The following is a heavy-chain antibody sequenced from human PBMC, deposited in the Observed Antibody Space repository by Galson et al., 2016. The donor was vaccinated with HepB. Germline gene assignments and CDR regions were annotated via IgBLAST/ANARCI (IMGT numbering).Heavy chain of an antibody. J-gene: IGHJ4*02. Sequence: SLRLSCAASGFAFSSYAMTWVRHAPEKGLEWVSSTDIDGTPYYADSVKGRFTISRDNSKSTLYLQMNSLRVDDTALYYCAKGGISYATGIDLRGQGTLVTVSS. CDR1: GFAFSSYA. D-gene: IGHD1-14*01. CDR3: AKGGISYATGIDL. CDR2: TDIDGTP. V-gene: IGHV3-23*01.